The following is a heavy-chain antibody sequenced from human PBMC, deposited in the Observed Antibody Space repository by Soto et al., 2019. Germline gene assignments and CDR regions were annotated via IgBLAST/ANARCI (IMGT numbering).Heavy chain of an antibody. J-gene: IGHJ6*02. CDR3: ARTDRDFYGLDV. Sequence: EVQLVESGGGLVQPGGSLRLSCEASGFTFRNYDMHWVRQGTGKGLEWVSGISAAGDPDYADSVEGRFTLSRENAQNSLFLQMNSLRVGDTAVYYCARTDRDFYGLDVWGQGTTVIVSS. CDR1: GFTFRNYD. CDR2: ISAAGDP. V-gene: IGHV3-13*05.